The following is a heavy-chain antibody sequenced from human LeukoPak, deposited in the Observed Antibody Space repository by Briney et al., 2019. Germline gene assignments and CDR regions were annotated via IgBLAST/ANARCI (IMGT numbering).Heavy chain of an antibody. CDR2: INSDGRST. Sequence: GGSLRLSCAASGFTFSSYWMHWVRHAPGKGLVWVSRINSDGRSTSYGDSVKGRFTISRDNAKNTVYLQMDSLRVEDTAVYYCARDRDSGSAYSPLTLGYWGQGTLVTVSS. D-gene: IGHD3-10*01. CDR3: ARDRDSGSAYSPLTLGY. V-gene: IGHV3-74*01. CDR1: GFTFSSYW. J-gene: IGHJ4*02.